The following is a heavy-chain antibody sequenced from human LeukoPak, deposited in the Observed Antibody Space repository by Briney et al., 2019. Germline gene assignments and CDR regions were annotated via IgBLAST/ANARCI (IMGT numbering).Heavy chain of an antibody. J-gene: IGHJ4*02. D-gene: IGHD3-10*01. CDR3: ARGGIAYYYGSGSYFGY. V-gene: IGHV4-34*01. Sequence: SETLSLTCAVYGGSFSGYYWSWIRQPPGKGLEWIGEINHSGSTNYNPSLKSRVTISVDTSKNQFSLQLSCVTAADTAVYYCARGGIAYYYGSGSYFGYWGQGTLVTVSS. CDR2: INHSGST. CDR1: GGSFSGYY.